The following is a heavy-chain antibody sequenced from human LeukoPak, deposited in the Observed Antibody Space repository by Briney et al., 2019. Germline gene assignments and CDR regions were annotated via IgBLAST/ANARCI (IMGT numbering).Heavy chain of an antibody. CDR1: GFTFSSYW. CDR2: INSDGRST. J-gene: IGHJ4*02. D-gene: IGHD3-22*01. Sequence: GGSLRLSCAASGFTFSSYWMHWVRQAPGKGLVWVSRINSDGRSTSYADSVKGRFTISRDNAKNTLHLQMNSLRVEDTAVYYCERGDPWGGVVVTSEPHYWGQGPLVTVSS. V-gene: IGHV3-74*01. CDR3: ERGDPWGGVVVTSEPHY.